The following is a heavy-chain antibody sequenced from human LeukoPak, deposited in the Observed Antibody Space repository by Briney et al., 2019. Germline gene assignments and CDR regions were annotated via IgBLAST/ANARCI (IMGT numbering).Heavy chain of an antibody. V-gene: IGHV1-2*02. CDR2: INPNSGGS. Sequence: GASVKVSCKTSGYTFNAYYMHWVRQAPGQGLEWMGWINPNSGGSNYAQKFQGRVTMTRDTSISTAYMELSRLRADDTAVYYCARVKTGTDTNWFDPWGQGTLVTVSS. CDR3: ARVKTGTDTNWFDP. J-gene: IGHJ5*02. D-gene: IGHD1-1*01. CDR1: GYTFNAYY.